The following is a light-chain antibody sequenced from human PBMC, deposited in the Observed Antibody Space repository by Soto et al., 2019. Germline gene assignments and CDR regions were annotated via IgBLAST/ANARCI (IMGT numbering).Light chain of an antibody. CDR1: QSVRSNF. CDR2: GAS. CDR3: QRYDSLRT. Sequence: EIVLTQSPGTLSLSPGEIATLSCRASQSVRSNFLAWYQQKPGQAPRLLIYGASNRATGIPDRFSGSGSGTDFTLTITRLEPEDFAMYYCQRYDSLRTFGQGTKVDIK. J-gene: IGKJ1*01. V-gene: IGKV3-20*01.